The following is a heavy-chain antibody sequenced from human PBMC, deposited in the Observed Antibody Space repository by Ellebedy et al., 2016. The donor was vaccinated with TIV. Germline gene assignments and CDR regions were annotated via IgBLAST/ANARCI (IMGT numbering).Heavy chain of an antibody. J-gene: IGHJ3*01. V-gene: IGHV3-53*01. CDR2: ITESGGNT. Sequence: PGGSLRLSCAVSGLTVSNNYMSWVRQAPGKGLEWVSSITESGGNTYYADSVKGRFTISRDNSKDTLFLQMNSLRAEDTAIYFCARDPVGVGPAFDVWGQGTMVTVSS. CDR1: GLTVSNNY. CDR3: ARDPVGVGPAFDV. D-gene: IGHD4-23*01.